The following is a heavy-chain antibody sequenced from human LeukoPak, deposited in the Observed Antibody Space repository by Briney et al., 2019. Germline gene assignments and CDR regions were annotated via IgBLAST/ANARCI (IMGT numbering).Heavy chain of an antibody. V-gene: IGHV1-2*02. CDR2: INPNSADT. J-gene: IGHJ4*02. CDR1: GYTFTGYY. CDR3: ARGPNYYDSSGFHYRD. Sequence: ASVKVSCKASGYTFTGYYMHWVPQAPGQGLEWMGWINPNSADTKIAQKFQGRVTMTRDTSISTAYMELSSLRSDDTAVYYCARGPNYYDSSGFHYRDWGQGTLVTVSS. D-gene: IGHD3-22*01.